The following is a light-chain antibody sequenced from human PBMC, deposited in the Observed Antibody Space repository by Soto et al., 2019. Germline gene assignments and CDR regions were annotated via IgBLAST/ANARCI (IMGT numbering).Light chain of an antibody. V-gene: IGKV1-39*01. CDR2: AAS. CDR1: QGISNY. J-gene: IGKJ4*01. Sequence: DIQMTQSPSSLSASVGDRVTITCRASQGISNYLSWYQHKPGIAPKLLIYAASTLQSGVPSRFSGSGSGTDFTLTISSLQFEDFATYYCLQGYTTPPLTFGGGTKVEIK. CDR3: LQGYTTPPLT.